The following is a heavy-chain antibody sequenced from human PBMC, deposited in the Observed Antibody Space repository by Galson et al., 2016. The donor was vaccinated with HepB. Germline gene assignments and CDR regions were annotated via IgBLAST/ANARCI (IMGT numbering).Heavy chain of an antibody. CDR2: ISYDGRDK. CDR1: GFKFSDYA. CDR3: ARDRFCSNTRCYGWLDP. V-gene: IGHV3-30*03. D-gene: IGHD2-2*01. Sequence: SLRLSCAVSGFKFSDYAMHWVRQAAGKGLECVAVISYDGRDKYYADSVKGRFTISRDNSKNTLYLQMNSLAAEDTAVYYCARDRFCSNTRCYGWLDPWGRGTLVTVSS. J-gene: IGHJ5*02.